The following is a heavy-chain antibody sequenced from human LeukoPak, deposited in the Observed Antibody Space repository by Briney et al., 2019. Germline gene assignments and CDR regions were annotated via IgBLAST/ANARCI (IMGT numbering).Heavy chain of an antibody. D-gene: IGHD3-22*01. CDR1: GGTFSNYA. V-gene: IGHV1-69*13. CDR3: AREWGLESSGYYYAY. Sequence: SVKVSCKASGGTFSNYAISWVRQAPGQGLEWMGGIIPIFGTANFAQKFQGRVSITADGSTSTAFMELSSLRSEDTAVYYCAREWGLESSGYYYAYWGQGTLVTVSS. CDR2: IIPIFGTA. J-gene: IGHJ4*02.